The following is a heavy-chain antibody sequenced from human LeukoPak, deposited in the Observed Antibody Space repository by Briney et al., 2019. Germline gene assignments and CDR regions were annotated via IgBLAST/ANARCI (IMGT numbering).Heavy chain of an antibody. J-gene: IGHJ6*02. CDR3: ARTFSESYYYYGMDV. CDR1: GGSISSYY. Sequence: SETLSLTCTVSGGSISSYYWSWIRQPLGKGLEWIGYVYYSGRTNYNPSLKSRVTISVGTSKNQFSLKPSSATAADTAVYYCARTFSESYYYYGMDVWGQGTTVTVSS. D-gene: IGHD1-26*01. CDR2: VYYSGRT. V-gene: IGHV4-59*01.